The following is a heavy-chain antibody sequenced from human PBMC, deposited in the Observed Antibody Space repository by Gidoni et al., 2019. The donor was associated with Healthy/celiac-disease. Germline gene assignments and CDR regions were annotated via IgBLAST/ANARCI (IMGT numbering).Heavy chain of an antibody. D-gene: IGHD2-2*02. CDR1: GYTFTGYY. CDR3: AREYCSSTSCYSDY. Sequence: QVQLVQSGAEGKKPGASVKVSCKASGYTFTGYYIHWGRQATGQGLEGMGWINPNGGGTNDAQKLQGRVTMTRNTSIRTAYMELSRLRSDDTAVYYCAREYCSSTSCYSDYWGQGTLVTVSS. CDR2: INPNGGGT. J-gene: IGHJ4*02. V-gene: IGHV1-2*02.